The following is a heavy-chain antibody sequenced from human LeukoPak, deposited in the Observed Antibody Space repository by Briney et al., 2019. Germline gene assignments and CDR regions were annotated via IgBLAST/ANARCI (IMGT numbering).Heavy chain of an antibody. CDR3: AKGNYGDPNWFDP. CDR2: IVPIVEMT. D-gene: IGHD4-17*01. V-gene: IGHV1-69*04. CDR1: GDTLNNDD. Sequence: GASVKVSCKASGDTLNNDDITWVRQAPGRGLEWMGRIVPIVEMTNYAESFQGRVTITADKSTNTFYMQLASLMSSDTAIYFCAKGNYGDPNWFDPWGQGTLVTVSS. J-gene: IGHJ5*02.